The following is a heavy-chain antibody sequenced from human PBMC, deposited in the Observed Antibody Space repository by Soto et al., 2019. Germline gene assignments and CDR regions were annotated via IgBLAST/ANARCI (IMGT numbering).Heavy chain of an antibody. J-gene: IGHJ6*02. Sequence: VGSLRLSCAASGFTFSSFWMSWVRQAPGKGLEWVANIKGDGSAKNYLDSAKGRFTISRDNAKNSLYLQMSSLTAEDTAVYYCVRDGCDGNSCYIYGMDVWGQGTTVTVSS. CDR1: GFTFSSFW. V-gene: IGHV3-7*03. CDR2: IKGDGSAK. CDR3: VRDGCDGNSCYIYGMDV. D-gene: IGHD2-21*01.